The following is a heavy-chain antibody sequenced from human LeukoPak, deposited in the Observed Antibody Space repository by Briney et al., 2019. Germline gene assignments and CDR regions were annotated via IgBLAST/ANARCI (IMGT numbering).Heavy chain of an antibody. J-gene: IGHJ4*02. CDR2: IYYSGNT. Sequence: SETLSLTCTVSGASISSSNSYWGWIRQPPGNGLEWIGSIYYSGNTYYNASLKSQVSISIDTSKNRFSLKLTSVTAADTAVYYCARQTGSGLFILPGGQGTLVTVSS. CDR3: ARQTGSGLFILP. CDR1: GASISSSNSY. D-gene: IGHD3/OR15-3a*01. V-gene: IGHV4-39*01.